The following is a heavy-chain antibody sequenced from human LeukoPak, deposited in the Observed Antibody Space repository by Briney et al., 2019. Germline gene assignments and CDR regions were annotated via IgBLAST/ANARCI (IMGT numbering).Heavy chain of an antibody. Sequence: AETLSLTCTVSGGSISSYYWRWIRQPPGKGLEWIGYIFYSGSTNYNPSLKKRVTTSVSTFKKQFSLKLSYVTVAETALYYFARDQSYRALHIWGQGTMVTVSS. CDR1: GGSISSYY. J-gene: IGHJ3*02. CDR2: IFYSGST. D-gene: IGHD2-2*02. V-gene: IGHV4-59*12. CDR3: ARDQSYRALHI.